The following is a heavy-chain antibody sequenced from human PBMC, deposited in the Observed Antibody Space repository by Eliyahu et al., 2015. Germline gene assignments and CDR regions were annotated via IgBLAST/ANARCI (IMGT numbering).Heavy chain of an antibody. V-gene: IGHV4-59*01. CDR1: GGSISNYX. D-gene: IGHD4-17*01. J-gene: IGHJ4*02. CDR3: AKYGDYLN. Sequence: QVQLQESGPGLVKPSETLSXXCTVSGGSISNYXWXWIRQPPGKGLEWIGYISLSGTTNYNPSLKSRVTISIDTSKNQFSLNLRSVTAADTAVYYCAKYGDYLNWGQGTLVNVSS. CDR2: ISLSGTT.